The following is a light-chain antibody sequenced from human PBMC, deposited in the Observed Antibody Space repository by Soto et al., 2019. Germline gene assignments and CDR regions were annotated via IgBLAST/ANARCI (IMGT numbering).Light chain of an antibody. V-gene: IGLV1-44*01. CDR1: SSNIGTSS. J-gene: IGLJ1*01. CDR3: AAWDDSLNGHV. Sequence: QSLLTQPHSPSGTPGQRVTISCFGSSSNIGTSSVPWLQQPPGTAPKLLISTTNQRPSGVPERFSGSKSGTSASLAISGLQSEDEADYYCAAWDDSLNGHVFGTGTKVTVL. CDR2: TTN.